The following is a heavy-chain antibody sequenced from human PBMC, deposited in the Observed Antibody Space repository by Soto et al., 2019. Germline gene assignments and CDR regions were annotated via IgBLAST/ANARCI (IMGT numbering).Heavy chain of an antibody. V-gene: IGHV3-23*01. CDR3: ARLGDTTAAIDY. Sequence: PGGSLRLSCAASGFTFRNNVLSWVRQAPGKGLDWVSGITGSGRDTYYADSVKGRFTISRDTSKNTVFLQMNSLRAEDTALYYCARLGDTTAAIDYWGQGALVTVSS. CDR2: ITGSGRDT. CDR1: GFTFRNNV. J-gene: IGHJ4*02. D-gene: IGHD1-1*01.